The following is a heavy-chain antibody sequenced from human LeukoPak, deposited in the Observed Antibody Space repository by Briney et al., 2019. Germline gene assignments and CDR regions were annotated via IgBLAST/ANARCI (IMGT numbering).Heavy chain of an antibody. J-gene: IGHJ4*02. CDR3: ARLLYGSGSYSNIFDS. V-gene: IGHV4-39*01. CDR1: GGSISSSSYY. CDR2: IYYSGST. Sequence: SETLSLTCTVSGGSISSSSYYWGRIRQPPGTGLEWIGSIYYSGSTYYNPSLKSRVTISVDTSKNQFSLKLSSVTAADTAVYYCARLLYGSGSYSNIFDSWGQGTLVTVSS. D-gene: IGHD3-10*01.